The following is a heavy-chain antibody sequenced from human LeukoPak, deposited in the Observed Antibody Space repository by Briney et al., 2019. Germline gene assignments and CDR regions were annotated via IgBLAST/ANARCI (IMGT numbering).Heavy chain of an antibody. D-gene: IGHD5-24*01. CDR3: AKILERELQYYYYGMDA. J-gene: IGHJ6*02. V-gene: IGHV3-23*01. Sequence: GGSLRLSCAASGFTFNGYAMIWVRQAPGKGLESISSISTTGDRTYYADSVKGRFAISRDNSKNTLYLQMNSLRAEDTAVYYCAKILERELQYYYYGMDAWGQGPSVTVSS. CDR2: ISTTGDRT. CDR1: GFTFNGYA.